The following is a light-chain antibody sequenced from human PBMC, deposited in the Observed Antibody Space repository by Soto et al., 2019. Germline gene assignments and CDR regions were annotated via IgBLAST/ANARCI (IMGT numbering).Light chain of an antibody. CDR3: QQRSNRLLT. J-gene: IGKJ4*01. CDR2: DSS. Sequence: EIVLTQSPATLSLSPGERATLSCRASQSVNSFLAWYQQKPGQAPRLLIYDSSHRATRIPARFSGSRSGTDFTLTISSLEPEDFAVYYCQQRSNRLLTFGGGTKVEIK. V-gene: IGKV3-11*01. CDR1: QSVNSF.